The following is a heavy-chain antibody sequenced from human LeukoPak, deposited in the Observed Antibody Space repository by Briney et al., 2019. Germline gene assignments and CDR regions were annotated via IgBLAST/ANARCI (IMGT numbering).Heavy chain of an antibody. Sequence: PGGSLRLSCAASGFTFSNYWMNWVRQAPGKGLEWVANIKQDGSETYYVDSVKGRFTISRDNAKNSLYLQMNSLRAEDTAVYYCARDWYNNSDAFDLWGQGTMVTVSS. J-gene: IGHJ3*01. CDR3: ARDWYNNSDAFDL. V-gene: IGHV3-7*01. D-gene: IGHD4-11*01. CDR2: IKQDGSET. CDR1: GFTFSNYW.